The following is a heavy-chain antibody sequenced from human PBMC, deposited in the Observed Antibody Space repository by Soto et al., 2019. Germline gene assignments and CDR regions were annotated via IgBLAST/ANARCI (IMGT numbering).Heavy chain of an antibody. CDR3: AREGVGATFDY. J-gene: IGHJ4*02. CDR1: GFSFRSYW. Sequence: HPGGSLRLSCAASGFSFRSYWMHWVRQAPGKGLEWVANIKQDGSEKYYVDSVKGRFTISRENAKNSLYLQMNSLRAEDTAVYYCAREGVGATFDYWGQGTLVTVSS. D-gene: IGHD1-26*01. V-gene: IGHV3-7*01. CDR2: IKQDGSEK.